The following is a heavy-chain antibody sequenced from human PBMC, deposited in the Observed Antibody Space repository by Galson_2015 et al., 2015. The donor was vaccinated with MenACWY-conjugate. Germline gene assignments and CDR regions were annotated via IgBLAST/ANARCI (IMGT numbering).Heavy chain of an antibody. D-gene: IGHD2-2*01. Sequence: TCTVSGGSLSSYYWSWIRQPPGKGLEWIGYIYYSGSTNYNPSLKSRVTISVDTSKNQFSLKLSSVTAADTAVYYCARVVVVPAAIGGPRQWFDPWGQGTLVTVSS. J-gene: IGHJ5*02. V-gene: IGHV4-59*01. CDR3: ARVVVVPAAIGGPRQWFDP. CDR2: IYYSGST. CDR1: GGSLSSYY.